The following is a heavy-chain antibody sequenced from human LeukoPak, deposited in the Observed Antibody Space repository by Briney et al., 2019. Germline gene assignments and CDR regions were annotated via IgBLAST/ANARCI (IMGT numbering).Heavy chain of an antibody. Sequence: GASVKVSCQASGGTFSSYAISWVRQAPGQGLEWMGGIIPIFGTANYAQKFQGRVTITADESTSTAYMELSSLRSEDTAVYYCALGLRFLEWLLPFDYWGQGTLVTVSS. V-gene: IGHV1-69*01. D-gene: IGHD3-3*01. J-gene: IGHJ4*02. CDR3: ALGLRFLEWLLPFDY. CDR1: GGTFSSYA. CDR2: IIPIFGTA.